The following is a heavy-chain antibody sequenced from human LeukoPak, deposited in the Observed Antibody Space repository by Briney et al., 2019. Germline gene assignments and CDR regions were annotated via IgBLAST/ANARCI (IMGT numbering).Heavy chain of an antibody. D-gene: IGHD2-21*01. V-gene: IGHV1-46*01. CDR3: ARHSHMDV. CDR1: GYTFTSYS. Sequence: GSVTVYCKASGYTFTSYSMHWVRQAPGQGLEWMGIINPSGGSTSYAQKFQGRVTMTRDTSTSTVYLELSSLRSEDTAVYYCARHSHMDVWGTGTTVTVSS. J-gene: IGHJ6*04. CDR2: INPSGGST.